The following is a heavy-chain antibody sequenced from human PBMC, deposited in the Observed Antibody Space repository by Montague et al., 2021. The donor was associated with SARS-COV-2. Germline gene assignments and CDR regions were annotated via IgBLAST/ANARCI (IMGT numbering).Heavy chain of an antibody. Sequence: TLSLTCTVSGGSISSGGYYWSWIRQHPGKGLEWIGYIYYSGSTHYNPSLKSRVTISVDTSKNQFSLKLSSVTAADTAVYYCASTYGGNLGYYYYYMDVWGKGTTVTVPS. CDR1: GGSISSGGYY. V-gene: IGHV4-31*03. D-gene: IGHD4-23*01. CDR3: ASTYGGNLGYYYYYMDV. J-gene: IGHJ6*03. CDR2: IYYSGST.